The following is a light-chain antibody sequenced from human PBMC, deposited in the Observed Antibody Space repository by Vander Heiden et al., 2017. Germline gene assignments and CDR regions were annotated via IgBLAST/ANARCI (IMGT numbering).Light chain of an antibody. J-gene: IGLJ3*02. CDR2: EDN. Sequence: NFMLPLPPSVSGSPGQTVTISCTRSSATIASNYVQWYQQRPGSSPTTVINEDNHGPFGDPDRFSGSIASSSNSADLTITGLKPEDEADDYCQSYDSSTPNWVFGGGTKLTVL. CDR1: SATIASNY. V-gene: IGLV6-57*01. CDR3: QSYDSSTPNWV.